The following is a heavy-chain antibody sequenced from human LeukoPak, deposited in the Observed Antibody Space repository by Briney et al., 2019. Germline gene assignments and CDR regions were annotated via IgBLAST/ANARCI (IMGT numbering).Heavy chain of an antibody. Sequence: RASVKVSCKASGYTFTGYYMHWVRQAPGQGLEWMGWISPNSGGTNYAQKFQGRVTMTRDTSISTAYMELSRLRSDDTAVYYCAKDRARVGTMVDGFDLWGQGTMVTVST. CDR3: AKDRARVGTMVDGFDL. CDR1: GYTFTGYY. CDR2: ISPNSGGT. V-gene: IGHV1-2*02. D-gene: IGHD5-12*01. J-gene: IGHJ3*01.